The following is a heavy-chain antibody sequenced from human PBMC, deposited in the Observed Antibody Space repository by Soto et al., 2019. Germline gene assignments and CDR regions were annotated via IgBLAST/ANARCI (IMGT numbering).Heavy chain of an antibody. V-gene: IGHV4-59*01. J-gene: IGHJ4*02. Sequence: SETPPLTFTVSGYSLSSYSWRLIRHPPGKRLEWIGNSHYSGNTKYSPSLKSRVTMSVDTSKNHFSLKLISVTTADTAVYFCAGEGSLGSWIQRLDCWGQGTLVTVSS. D-gene: IGHD6-13*01. CDR2: SHYSGNT. CDR1: GYSLSSYS. CDR3: AGEGSLGSWIQRLDC.